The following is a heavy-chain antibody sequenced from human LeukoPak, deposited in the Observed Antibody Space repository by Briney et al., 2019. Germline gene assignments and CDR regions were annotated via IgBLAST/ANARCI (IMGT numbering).Heavy chain of an antibody. Sequence: GESLKISCKASGYSLTNYWIGWVRQMPGKGLEWMGIIFLGDSETRYSPSFQGQVTISGDRSISTAYLQWSSLKASDTAMYYCARLKAGTYFFDYWGQGTLVTVSS. CDR3: ARLKAGTYFFDY. J-gene: IGHJ4*02. V-gene: IGHV5-51*01. CDR1: GYSLTNYW. D-gene: IGHD1-1*01. CDR2: IFLGDSET.